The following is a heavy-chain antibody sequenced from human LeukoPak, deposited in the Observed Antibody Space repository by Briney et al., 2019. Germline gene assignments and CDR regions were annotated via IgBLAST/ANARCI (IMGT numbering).Heavy chain of an antibody. V-gene: IGHV3-23*01. CDR3: ARAGAGYSSGWPLDY. CDR2: ISGSGGST. Sequence: PGGSLRLSCAASGFTFSTYAMSWVRQAPGKGLEWVSGISGSGGSTYYADSVKGRFTISRDNSKNTLYLQMNSLRAEDTAVYFCARAGAGYSSGWPLDYWGQGTLVTVSS. D-gene: IGHD6-19*01. J-gene: IGHJ4*02. CDR1: GFTFSTYA.